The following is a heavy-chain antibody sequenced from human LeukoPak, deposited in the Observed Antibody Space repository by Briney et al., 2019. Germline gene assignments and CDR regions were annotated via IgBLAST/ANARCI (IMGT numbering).Heavy chain of an antibody. D-gene: IGHD6-13*01. CDR3: ARDLAAAGSDYFDY. Sequence: LRLSCAASGFTFSSYAMHWIRQHPGKGLEWIGYIYYTGSTYYNPSLKSRVTISVDTSKNHFSLKLSSVTAADTAVYYCARDLAAAGSDYFDYWGQGSLVTVSS. V-gene: IGHV4-31*02. CDR1: GFTFSSYAMH. CDR2: IYYTGST. J-gene: IGHJ4*02.